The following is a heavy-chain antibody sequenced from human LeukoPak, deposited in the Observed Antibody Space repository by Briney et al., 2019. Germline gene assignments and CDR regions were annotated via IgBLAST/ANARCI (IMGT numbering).Heavy chain of an antibody. CDR1: GYSFSGYW. Sequence: GESLKISCKGSGYSFSGYWIGWVRQMPGKGLEWMGIIYPGDSDTRYSPSFQGQVTISADKSISTAYLQWSSLKASDTAMYYCARPSATVTLGAFDIWGQGTMVTVSS. V-gene: IGHV5-51*01. D-gene: IGHD4-17*01. CDR3: ARPSATVTLGAFDI. J-gene: IGHJ3*02. CDR2: IYPGDSDT.